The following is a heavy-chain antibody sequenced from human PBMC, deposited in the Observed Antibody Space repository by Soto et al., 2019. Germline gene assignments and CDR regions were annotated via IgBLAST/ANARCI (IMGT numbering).Heavy chain of an antibody. CDR1: GYTFTSYG. CDR3: ARDFGTTFYYYYGMDV. V-gene: IGHV1-18*01. CDR2: ISAYNGNT. D-gene: IGHD2-2*01. Sequence: ASVKVSCKASGYTFTSYGISWVRQAPGQGLEWMGWISAYNGNTNYAQKLQGRVTMTTDTSTSTAYMELRSLRSDDTAVYYCARDFGTTFYYYYGMDVWGQGTTVTVSS. J-gene: IGHJ6*02.